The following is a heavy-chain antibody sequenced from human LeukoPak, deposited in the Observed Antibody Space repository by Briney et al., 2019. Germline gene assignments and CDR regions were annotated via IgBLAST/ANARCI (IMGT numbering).Heavy chain of an antibody. V-gene: IGHV3-9*03. CDR3: AKDMGDFWSGMPFDY. D-gene: IGHD3-3*01. CDR2: ISWNSGSI. CDR1: GFTFSSYW. Sequence: GGSLRLSCAASGFTFSSYWMSWVRQAPGKGLEWVSGISWNSGSIGYADSVKGRFTISRDNAKNSLYLQMNSLRAEDVALYYCAKDMGDFWSGMPFDYWGQGTLVTVSS. J-gene: IGHJ4*02.